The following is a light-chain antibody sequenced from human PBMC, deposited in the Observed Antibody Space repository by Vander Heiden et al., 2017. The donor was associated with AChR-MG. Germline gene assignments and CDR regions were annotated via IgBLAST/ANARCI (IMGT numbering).Light chain of an antibody. V-gene: IGLV2-23*02. CDR1: TNDVGNYNL. J-gene: IGLJ1*01. Sequence: QSALTQPASVSGSPGQSITISCTGTTNDVGNYNLVSWYQQHPGKAPKLMISEVIKRTSGVSSRFSGSKSGNTASLTISGLRAEDEADYYCCAYAATGYVFGTGTKVTVL. CDR3: CAYAATGYV. CDR2: EVI.